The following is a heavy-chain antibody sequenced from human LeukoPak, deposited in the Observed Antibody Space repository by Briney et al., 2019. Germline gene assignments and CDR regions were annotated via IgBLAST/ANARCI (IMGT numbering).Heavy chain of an antibody. Sequence: SETLSLTCTVSGGSISSYYWSWIRQPAGKGLEWIGRIYSGGSINYNPSLNSRVTISVDKSKNQFSLKLGSVTAADTAVYYCARGAYYVDWFDPWGQGTLVTVSS. J-gene: IGHJ5*02. CDR2: IYSGGSI. CDR3: ARGAYYVDWFDP. D-gene: IGHD3-16*01. V-gene: IGHV4-4*07. CDR1: GGSISSYY.